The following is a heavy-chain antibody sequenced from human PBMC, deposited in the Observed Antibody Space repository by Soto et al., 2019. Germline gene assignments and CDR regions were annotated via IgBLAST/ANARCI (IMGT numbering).Heavy chain of an antibody. CDR3: ARDRSGYSYGFDY. D-gene: IGHD5-18*01. V-gene: IGHV4-31*03. J-gene: IGHJ4*02. Sequence: PSETLSLTCTVSGGSISSGGYYWSWIRQHPGKGLEWIGYIYYSGSTYYNPSLKSRVTISVDTSKNQFSLKLSSVTAADTAVYYCARDRSGYSYGFDYWGQGTLVTVSS. CDR1: GGSISSGGYY. CDR2: IYYSGST.